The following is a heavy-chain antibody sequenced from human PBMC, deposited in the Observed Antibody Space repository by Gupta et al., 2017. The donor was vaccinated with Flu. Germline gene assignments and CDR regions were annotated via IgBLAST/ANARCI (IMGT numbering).Heavy chain of an antibody. Sequence: QVHLVESGGGLVKPGGSLRLSCAASGFTFNDYYMTWIRQAPGKWLEWVSDISSSGTTIYYADSVRGRFSVSRDNAKKSLYLQMDNLRVDDTAIYYCTRNRWSGYPNTPFYFDSWGQGIPVTVS. CDR2: ISSSGTTI. V-gene: IGHV3-11*01. CDR3: TRNRWSGYPNTPFYFDS. D-gene: IGHD3-3*01. CDR1: GFTFNDYY. J-gene: IGHJ4*02.